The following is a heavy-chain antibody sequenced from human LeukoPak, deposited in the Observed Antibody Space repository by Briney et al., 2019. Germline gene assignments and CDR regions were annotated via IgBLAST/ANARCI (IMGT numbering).Heavy chain of an antibody. Sequence: GGSLRLSCAASGFTFSSYAMHWVRQAPGKGLEWVAVIPYDGSNKYYADSVKGRFTISRDNSKNTLYLQMNSLRAEDTAVYYCARDLGWLQPGGSFDYWGQGTLVTVSS. CDR3: ARDLGWLQPGGSFDY. CDR1: GFTFSSYA. V-gene: IGHV3-30-3*01. J-gene: IGHJ4*02. D-gene: IGHD5-24*01. CDR2: IPYDGSNK.